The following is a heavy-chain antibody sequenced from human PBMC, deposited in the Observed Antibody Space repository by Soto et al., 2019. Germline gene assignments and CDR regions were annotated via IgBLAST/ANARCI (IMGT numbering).Heavy chain of an antibody. CDR2: INHSGST. V-gene: IGHV4-34*01. D-gene: IGHD3-22*01. J-gene: IGHJ4*02. CDR3: ARGYYYDSSGYYVEDY. Sequence: SETLSLTCAVYGASFSGYYWSWIRQPPGKGLEWIGEINHSGSTHHNPSLKSRVTISVDTSKNQFSLELSSVTAADTAVYYCARGYYYDSSGYYVEDYWGQGTLVTVSS. CDR1: GASFSGYY.